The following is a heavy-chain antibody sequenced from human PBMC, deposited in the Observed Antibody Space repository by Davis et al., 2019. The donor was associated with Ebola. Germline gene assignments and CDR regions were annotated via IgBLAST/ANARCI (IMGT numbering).Heavy chain of an antibody. J-gene: IGHJ5*02. CDR3: ARHSSSVRGWFDP. Sequence: GESLKISCAAPGFSFSSTWMHWVRQAPGKGLEWVSYISSSSSTIYYADSVKGRFTISRDNAKNSLYLQMNSLRAEDTAVYYCARHSSSVRGWFDPWGQGTLVTVSS. V-gene: IGHV3-48*01. D-gene: IGHD3-10*01. CDR2: ISSSSSTI. CDR1: GFSFSSTW.